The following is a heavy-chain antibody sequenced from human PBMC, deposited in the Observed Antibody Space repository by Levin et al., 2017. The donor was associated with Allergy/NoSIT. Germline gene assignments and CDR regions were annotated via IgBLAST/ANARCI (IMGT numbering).Heavy chain of an antibody. CDR3: ARGWDYYYDSSGYSYDH. CDR2: IYSGGST. V-gene: IGHV3-53*01. J-gene: IGHJ4*02. CDR1: GLTVSSNY. D-gene: IGHD3-22*01. Sequence: AGGSLRLSCAASGLTVSSNYMSWVRQAPGKGLEWVSVIYSGGSTYYADSVKGRFTISRDNSKNTLYLQMNSLRAEDTAVYYCARGWDYYYDSSGYSYDHWGQGTLVTVSS.